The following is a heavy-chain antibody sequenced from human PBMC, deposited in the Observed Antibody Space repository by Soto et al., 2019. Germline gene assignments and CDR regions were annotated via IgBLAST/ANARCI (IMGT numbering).Heavy chain of an antibody. V-gene: IGHV4-31*03. CDR3: AREPSPPTEDYGMDV. CDR2: IYYSGST. Sequence: SETLSLTCTVSGGSISSGGYYWSWIRQHPGKGLEWIGYIYYSGSTYYNPSLKSRVTISVDTSKNQFSLKLSSVTAADTAVYYCAREPSPPTEDYGMDVWGQGTTVTVSS. J-gene: IGHJ6*02. CDR1: GGSISSGGYY.